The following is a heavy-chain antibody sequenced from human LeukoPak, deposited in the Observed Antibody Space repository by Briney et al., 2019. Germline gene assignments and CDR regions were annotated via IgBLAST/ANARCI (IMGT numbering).Heavy chain of an antibody. CDR1: GYTSTGYY. V-gene: IGHV1-2*02. CDR2: INPNSGGT. CDR3: AGEYYDSIVSGFDY. D-gene: IGHD3-3*01. J-gene: IGHJ4*02. Sequence: ASVKVSCKASGYTSTGYYMHWVRQAPGQGLEWMGWINPNSGGTNYAQKFQGRVTMTRDTSISTAYMELSRLRSDDTAVYYCAGEYYDSIVSGFDYWGQGTLVTVSS.